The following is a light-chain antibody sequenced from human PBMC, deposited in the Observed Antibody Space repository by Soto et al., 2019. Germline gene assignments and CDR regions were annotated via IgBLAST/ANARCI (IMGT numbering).Light chain of an antibody. CDR1: QSISMY. J-gene: IGKJ2*01. CDR2: AAS. CDR3: QQSYSTPPT. V-gene: IGKV1-39*01. Sequence: DIQMTQSPSSLSASVGDRVTITCRASQSISMYLNWFQQKPAKAPKVLIYAASNLQGGVPSRFSGSGSGTDCTLTINSLQPEDFATYYSQQSYSTPPTFGQGTKLEIK.